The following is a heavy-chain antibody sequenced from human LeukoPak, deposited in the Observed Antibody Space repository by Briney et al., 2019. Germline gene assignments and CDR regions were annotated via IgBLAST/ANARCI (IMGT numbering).Heavy chain of an antibody. D-gene: IGHD3-3*01. V-gene: IGHV4-39*01. CDR1: GGSISSSSYY. CDR3: ARMEWLIYYLDV. J-gene: IGHJ6*03. Sequence: SETLSLTCTVSGGSISSSSYYWGWIRQPPGKGVGWIGSIYYSGSTYYNPSLNSRVTISVDTSKNQFSLKLSSATAAATAVYSSARMEWLIYYLDVWGKGTTVTVSS. CDR2: IYYSGST.